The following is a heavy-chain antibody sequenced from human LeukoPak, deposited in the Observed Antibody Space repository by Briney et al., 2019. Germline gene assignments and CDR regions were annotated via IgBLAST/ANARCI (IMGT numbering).Heavy chain of an antibody. Sequence: KPSETLSLTCAVYGGSFSGYYWSWIRQPPGKGLEWIGEINHSGSTNYNPSLKSRVTISVDTSKKQFSLKLSSVTAADTAVYYCAGGEYSSSWTSMDVWGQGTTVTVSS. CDR3: AGGEYSSSWTSMDV. CDR2: INHSGST. CDR1: GGSFSGYY. V-gene: IGHV4-34*01. J-gene: IGHJ6*02. D-gene: IGHD6-13*01.